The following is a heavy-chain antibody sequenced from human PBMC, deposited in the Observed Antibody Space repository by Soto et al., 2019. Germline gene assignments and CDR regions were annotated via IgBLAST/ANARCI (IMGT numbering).Heavy chain of an antibody. CDR3: AKDSNKYSSSLRGRYFDY. CDR1: GFTFSSYA. D-gene: IGHD4-4*01. CDR2: ISYDGSNK. J-gene: IGHJ4*02. Sequence: GGSLRLSCAASGFTFSSYAMHWVRQAPGKGLEWVAVISYDGSNKYYADSVKGRFTISRDNSKNTLYLQMNSLRAEDTAVYYCAKDSNKYSSSLRGRYFDYWGQGIGVTVSS. V-gene: IGHV3-30-3*01.